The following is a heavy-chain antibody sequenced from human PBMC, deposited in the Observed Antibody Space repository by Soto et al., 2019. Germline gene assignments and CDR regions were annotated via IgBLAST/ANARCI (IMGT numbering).Heavy chain of an antibody. CDR2: ISGSGGST. J-gene: IGHJ4*02. CDR1: GFTFSSYG. V-gene: IGHV3-23*01. Sequence: GGSMRLSCAASGFTFSSYGMHWVRQAPGKGLEWVSAISGSGGSTYYADSVKGRFTISRDNSKNTLCLQMNSLRAEDTAVYYCAKENGYSSSWFEFDYWGQGTLVTVSS. D-gene: IGHD6-13*01. CDR3: AKENGYSSSWFEFDY.